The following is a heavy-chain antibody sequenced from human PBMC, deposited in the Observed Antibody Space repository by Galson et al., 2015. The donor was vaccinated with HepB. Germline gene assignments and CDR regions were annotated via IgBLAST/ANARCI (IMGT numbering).Heavy chain of an antibody. V-gene: IGHV4-59*02. J-gene: IGHJ2*01. CDR3: AKVWIGYSDRIEIPYAWYLDV. CDR2: IYYSGST. D-gene: IGHD5-24*01. Sequence: ETLSLTCTVSGDSVSNYYWSWIRQPPGKGLEWLGYIYYSGSTNYNPSLRSRLTISLDTSKNQFSLKLTSVTAADTAVYHCAKVWIGYSDRIEIPYAWYLDVWGRGALVTVSS. CDR1: GDSVSNYY.